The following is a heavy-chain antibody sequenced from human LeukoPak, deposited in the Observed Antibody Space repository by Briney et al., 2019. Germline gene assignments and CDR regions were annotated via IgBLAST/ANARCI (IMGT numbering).Heavy chain of an antibody. CDR3: ARPEENYYYYYMDV. Sequence: GGSLRLSCAASGFTFSSYGMHWVRQAPGKGLEWVAFIRYDGSNKYYADSVKGRFTISRDNSKNTLYLQMNSLRAEDTAVYYCARPEENYYYYYMDVWGKGTTVTVSS. CDR1: GFTFSSYG. CDR2: IRYDGSNK. V-gene: IGHV3-30*02. J-gene: IGHJ6*03.